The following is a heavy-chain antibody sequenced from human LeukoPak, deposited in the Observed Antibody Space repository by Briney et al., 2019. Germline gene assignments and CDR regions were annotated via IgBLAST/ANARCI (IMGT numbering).Heavy chain of an antibody. Sequence: GGSLRLSCAASGFTFSSYGMHWVRQAPGKGLEWVAVISYDGSNKYYADSVKGRFTISRDNSKNTLYLQMNSLRAEDTAVYYRAKDQSMDVRGQGTTVTVSS. CDR2: ISYDGSNK. V-gene: IGHV3-30*18. J-gene: IGHJ6*02. CDR1: GFTFSSYG. CDR3: AKDQSMDV.